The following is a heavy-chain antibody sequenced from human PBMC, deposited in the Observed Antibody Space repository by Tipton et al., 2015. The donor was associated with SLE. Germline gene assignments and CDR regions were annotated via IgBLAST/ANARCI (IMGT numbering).Heavy chain of an antibody. V-gene: IGHV4-59*12. D-gene: IGHD6-13*01. CDR3: ARRPYASSWSVMDV. Sequence: TLSLTCTVSGASISSYYWSWIRQPPGKGLEWIGNIYYSGSTYYNPSLKSRVTISVDTSKNQFSLKLSSVTAADTAVYYCARRPYASSWSVMDVWGQGTTVTVSS. CDR1: GASISSYY. J-gene: IGHJ6*02. CDR2: IYYSGST.